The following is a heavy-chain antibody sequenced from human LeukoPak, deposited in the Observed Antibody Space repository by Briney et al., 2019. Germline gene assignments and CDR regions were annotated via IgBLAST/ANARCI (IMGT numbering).Heavy chain of an antibody. Sequence: PGGSLRLSCAASGFTSSSYAMSWVRQAPGKGLEWVSAISGSGGSTYYADSVKGRFTISRDNSKNTLYLQMNSLRAEDTAVYYCARERVVVSTLSGMDVWGQGTTVTVSS. V-gene: IGHV3-23*01. CDR3: ARERVVVSTLSGMDV. J-gene: IGHJ6*02. CDR2: ISGSGGST. D-gene: IGHD2-15*01. CDR1: GFTSSSYA.